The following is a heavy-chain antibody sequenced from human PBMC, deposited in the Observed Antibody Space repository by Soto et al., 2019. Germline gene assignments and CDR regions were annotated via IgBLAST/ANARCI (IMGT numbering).Heavy chain of an antibody. CDR1: GYTFTSYG. V-gene: IGHV1-18*01. CDR2: ISAYNGNT. CDR3: ARDHCSSTSCYEGVFYYYYYMDV. Sequence: ASVKVSCKASGYTFTSYGISWVRQAPGQGLEWMGWISAYNGNTNYAQKLQGRVTMTTDTSMSTAYMELRSLRSDDTAVYYCARDHCSSTSCYEGVFYYYYYMDVWGKGTTVTVSS. D-gene: IGHD2-2*01. J-gene: IGHJ6*03.